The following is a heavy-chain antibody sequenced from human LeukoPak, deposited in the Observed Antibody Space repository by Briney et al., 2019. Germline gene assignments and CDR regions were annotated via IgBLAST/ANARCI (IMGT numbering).Heavy chain of an antibody. CDR3: ARDLYGSGSYDY. V-gene: IGHV3-7*04. D-gene: IGHD3-10*01. Sequence: GGSLRLSCAASGFTFTSYWVTWVRQAPGKGLEWVANIKQDGSEKYYVDSVKGRFTISRDNAKNSLYLQMNSLRAEDTAVYYCARDLYGSGSYDYWGQGTLVTVSS. CDR1: GFTFTSYW. CDR2: IKQDGSEK. J-gene: IGHJ4*02.